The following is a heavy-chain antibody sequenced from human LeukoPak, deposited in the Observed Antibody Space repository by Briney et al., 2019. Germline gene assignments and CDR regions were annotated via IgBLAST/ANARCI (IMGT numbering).Heavy chain of an antibody. D-gene: IGHD3-22*01. CDR2: IYSGGST. Sequence: GGSLRLSCAASGFTFDDYAMHWVRQAPGKGLEWVSVIYSGGSTYYADSVKGRFTISRDNSKNTLYLQMNSLRAEDTAVYYCARDYYDSSGYYPYYFDYWGQGTLVTVSS. J-gene: IGHJ4*02. CDR1: GFTFDDYA. CDR3: ARDYYDSSGYYPYYFDY. V-gene: IGHV3-66*01.